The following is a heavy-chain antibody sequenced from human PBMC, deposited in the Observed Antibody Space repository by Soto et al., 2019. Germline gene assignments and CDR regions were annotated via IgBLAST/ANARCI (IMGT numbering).Heavy chain of an antibody. CDR2: IIPIFGTA. J-gene: IGHJ3*02. CDR3: ARDRAAAAAKISDAFDI. CDR1: GGTFSSYA. Sequence: QVQLVQSGAEVKQPGSSVKVSCKASGGTFSSYAINWVRQAPGQGLEWMGGIIPIFGTANYAQKFQGRVTITADESTSTAYRELSSLRSEDTAVYYCARDRAAAAAKISDAFDIWCQGTMVTVSS. D-gene: IGHD6-13*01. V-gene: IGHV1-69*01.